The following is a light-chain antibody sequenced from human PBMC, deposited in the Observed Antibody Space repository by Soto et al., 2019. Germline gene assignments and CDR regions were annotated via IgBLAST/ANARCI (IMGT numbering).Light chain of an antibody. CDR2: AAS. J-gene: IGKJ4*01. CDR1: QGISSY. V-gene: IGKV1-8*01. CDR3: QQYYSRPPT. Sequence: AIRMTQSPSSFSASTGDRVTITCRASQGISSYLAWYQQKPGKAPKLLIYAASTLQSGVPSRFSGSGSGTDFTLTISCLQSEDFATYYCQQYYSRPPTFGGGTKVEIK.